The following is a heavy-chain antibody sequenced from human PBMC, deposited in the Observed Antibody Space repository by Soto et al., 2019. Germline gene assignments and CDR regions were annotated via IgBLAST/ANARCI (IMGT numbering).Heavy chain of an antibody. Sequence: PGESLKLCGNGCGYRFTSYWSGWVRQMPGKGLEWMGIIYPGDSDTRYSPSFQGQVTISADKSISTAYLQWSSLKASDTAMYYCARFASVTTDYYYYYGMDVWGQGTTVTVSS. J-gene: IGHJ6*02. V-gene: IGHV5-51*01. CDR3: ARFASVTTDYYYYYGMDV. CDR1: GYRFTSYW. CDR2: IYPGDSDT. D-gene: IGHD4-4*01.